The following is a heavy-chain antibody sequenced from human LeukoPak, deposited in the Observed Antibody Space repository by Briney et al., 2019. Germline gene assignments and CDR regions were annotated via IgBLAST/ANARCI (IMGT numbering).Heavy chain of an antibody. V-gene: IGHV3-30-3*01. Sequence: GGSLRLSCAASGFTFSSYAMHWVRQAPGKGLEWVAVISYDGSNKYYADSVKGRFTISRDNSKNTLYLQMNSLRAEDTAVYYCARDGLWFGAILFDYWGRGTLVSVSS. J-gene: IGHJ4*02. CDR2: ISYDGSNK. CDR3: ARDGLWFGAILFDY. D-gene: IGHD3-10*01. CDR1: GFTFSSYA.